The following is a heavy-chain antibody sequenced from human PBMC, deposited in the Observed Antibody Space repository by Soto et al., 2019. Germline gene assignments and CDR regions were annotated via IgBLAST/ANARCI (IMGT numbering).Heavy chain of an antibody. CDR1: GYTFTSYG. CDR2: ISAYNGNT. V-gene: IGHV1-18*01. CDR3: AREEDCSGGSCYYYYYYYGMDV. Sequence: ASVKVSCKASGYTFTSYGISWVRQAPGQGLESMGWISAYNGNTNYAQKLQGRVTMTTDTSTSTAYMELRSLRSDDTAVYYCAREEDCSGGSCYYYYYYYGMDVWGQGTTVTVSS. J-gene: IGHJ6*02. D-gene: IGHD2-15*01.